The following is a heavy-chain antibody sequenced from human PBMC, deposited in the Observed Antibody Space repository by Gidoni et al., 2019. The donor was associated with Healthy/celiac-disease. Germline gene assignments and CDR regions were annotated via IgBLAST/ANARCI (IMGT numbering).Heavy chain of an antibody. V-gene: IGHV4-39*01. CDR3: ASHCSSTSCYYYGMDV. CDR1: GGSISSSSYY. D-gene: IGHD2-2*01. Sequence: QLQLQESGPGLVKPSETLSLTCTVSGGSISSSSYYWGWIRQHPGKGLEWIGSIYYSGSTYYNPSLKSRVTISVDTSKNQFSLKLSSVTAADTAVYYCASHCSSTSCYYYGMDVWGQGTTVTVSS. CDR2: IYYSGST. J-gene: IGHJ6*02.